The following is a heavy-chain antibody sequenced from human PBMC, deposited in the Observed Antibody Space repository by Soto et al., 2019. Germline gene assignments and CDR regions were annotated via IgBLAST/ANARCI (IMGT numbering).Heavy chain of an antibody. CDR2: ISYDGRNK. CDR3: SRDGLAPRASFAY. CDR1: GFTFSSYA. V-gene: IGHV3-30-3*01. J-gene: IGHJ4*02. Sequence: GGSLRRSWAASGFTFSSYAMHWVRQAPGKGLEWVAVISYDGRNKYYADSVKGRFTISRDNSKNTLYLQMNSLRAEDTAVYLCSRDGLAPRASFAYPGQGTLVTVSA. D-gene: IGHD3-10*01.